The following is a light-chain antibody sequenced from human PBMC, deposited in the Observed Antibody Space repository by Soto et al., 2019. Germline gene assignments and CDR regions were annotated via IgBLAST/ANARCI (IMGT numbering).Light chain of an antibody. CDR2: EVS. CDR3: SSYTSRNALEV. J-gene: IGLJ1*01. V-gene: IGLV2-14*01. Sequence: QSVLIQPASVSGSPGQSITISCTGTRSDVGGSNYVSWYQHHPHRAPKLLIYEVSYRPSGVSNRFSGSKSGNTASLTISGLQAEDEAHYQCSSYTSRNALEVFRFGTNVTVL. CDR1: RSDVGGSNY.